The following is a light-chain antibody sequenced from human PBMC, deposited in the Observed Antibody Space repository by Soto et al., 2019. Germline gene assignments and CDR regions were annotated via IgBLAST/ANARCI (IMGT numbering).Light chain of an antibody. J-gene: IGKJ2*01. CDR3: QQYESTPPT. Sequence: DIVMTQSPDSLAVSLGERATIKCKSSQSVLYSSTNKNYLAWYQQSPGQPPKLLIYWASTRESGVPDRFSGSGSGKDFTLTITSRQAEDVAVYYCQQYESTPPTLGQGTKLEIK. CDR2: WAS. V-gene: IGKV4-1*01. CDR1: QSVLYSSTNKNY.